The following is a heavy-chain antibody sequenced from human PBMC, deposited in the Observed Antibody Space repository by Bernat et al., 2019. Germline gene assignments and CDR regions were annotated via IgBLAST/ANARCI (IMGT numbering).Heavy chain of an antibody. V-gene: IGHV3-30-3*01. CDR1: GFTFSSYA. CDR2: ISYDGSNK. D-gene: IGHD6-6*01. J-gene: IGHJ4*02. Sequence: QVQLVESGGGVVQPGRSLRLSCAASGFTFSSYAMHWVRQAPGKGLEWVAVISYDGSNKYYADSVKGRFTISRDNSKNTLYLQMNSLRAEDTAVYYCAKEPSIAARLPIYWGQGTLVTVSS. CDR3: AKEPSIAARLPIY.